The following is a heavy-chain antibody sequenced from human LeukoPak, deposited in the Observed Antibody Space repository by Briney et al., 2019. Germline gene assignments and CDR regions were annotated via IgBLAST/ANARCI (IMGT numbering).Heavy chain of an antibody. CDR1: GGTFSAYA. V-gene: IGHV1-69*05. Sequence: SVKVSCKASGGTFSAYAISWVRQAPGQGLEWMGRIIPIIATTNYAQKFQGRVTITTDESTSTAYMEVSSLRSDDTAVYCCATDHHPSYGGRDHYYYMDVWGKGTTVTVSS. D-gene: IGHD2-15*01. CDR3: ATDHHPSYGGRDHYYYMDV. CDR2: IIPIIATT. J-gene: IGHJ6*03.